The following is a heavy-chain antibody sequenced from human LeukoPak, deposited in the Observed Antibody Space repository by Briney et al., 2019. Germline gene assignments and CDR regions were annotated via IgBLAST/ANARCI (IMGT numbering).Heavy chain of an antibody. CDR3: ATFNPAGYCSSTSCFDY. D-gene: IGHD2-2*01. Sequence: SVKVSCKASGGTFSSYAISWVRQAPGQGLEWMGGIIPIFGTANYAQKFQGRVTMTEDTSTDTAYMELSSLRSEDTAVYYCATFNPAGYCSSTSCFDYWGQGTLVTVSS. J-gene: IGHJ4*02. CDR2: IIPIFGTA. V-gene: IGHV1-69*06. CDR1: GGTFSSYA.